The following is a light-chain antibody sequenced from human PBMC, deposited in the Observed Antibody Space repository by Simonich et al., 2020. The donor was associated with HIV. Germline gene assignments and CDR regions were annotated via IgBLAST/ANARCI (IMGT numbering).Light chain of an antibody. CDR2: DAS. Sequence: DIQMTQSPSSLSASVGDRDTITCQASQDITNYLNWYQQKPGKAPKLLIYDASNLETGVPSRFSGSVSGTDFTFAISRLQPEDIATYYCQQYDSLPLTFGGGSKVEIK. CDR3: QQYDSLPLT. J-gene: IGKJ4*01. V-gene: IGKV1-33*01. CDR1: QDITNY.